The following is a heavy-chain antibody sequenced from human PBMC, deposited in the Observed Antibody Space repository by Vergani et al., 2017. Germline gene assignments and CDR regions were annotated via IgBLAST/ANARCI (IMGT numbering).Heavy chain of an antibody. D-gene: IGHD2-2*01. CDR1: GGTFSSYA. J-gene: IGHJ5*02. CDR3: ARTIVVVPTAMGWFDP. Sequence: HVQLVQSGAEVKKPGSSVKVSCKASGGTFSSYAISWVRQAPGQGLEWMGGIIPIFGTATYAQKFQGRVTITADESMSTVYMELSSLRSEDTAVYYCARTIVVVPTAMGWFDPWGQGTLVTVSS. V-gene: IGHV1-69*01. CDR2: IIPIFGTA.